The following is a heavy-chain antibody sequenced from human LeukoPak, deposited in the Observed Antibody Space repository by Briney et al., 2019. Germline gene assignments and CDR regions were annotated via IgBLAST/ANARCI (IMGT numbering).Heavy chain of an antibody. D-gene: IGHD6-19*01. J-gene: IGHJ4*02. CDR1: GFTFSSYA. CDR3: AKDIGAPILAVAGVFDY. V-gene: IGHV3-23*01. Sequence: PGGSLRLSCAASGFTFSSYAMSWARQAPGKGLEWVSAISGSGGSTYYADSVKGRFTISRDNSKNTLYLQMNSLRAEDTAVYYCAKDIGAPILAVAGVFDYWGQGTLVTVSS. CDR2: ISGSGGST.